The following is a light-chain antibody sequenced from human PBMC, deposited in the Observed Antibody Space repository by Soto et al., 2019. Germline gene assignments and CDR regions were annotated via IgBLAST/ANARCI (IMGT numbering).Light chain of an antibody. V-gene: IGKV3-11*01. CDR2: DAS. CDR1: QSVSSY. Sequence: EIVLTQSPATLSLSPGERATLSCRASQSVSSYLGWYQQKPGQAPRLLIYDASNRATGIPARFSGSGSGTDLTLTISSLEPQDFEVYYCQQRSNWPPTFGQGTKVQIK. CDR3: QQRSNWPPT. J-gene: IGKJ1*01.